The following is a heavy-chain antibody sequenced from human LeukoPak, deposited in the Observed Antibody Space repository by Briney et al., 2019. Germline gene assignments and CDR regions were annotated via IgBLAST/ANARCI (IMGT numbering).Heavy chain of an antibody. J-gene: IGHJ4*02. CDR1: EFTVSNNY. Sequence: GGSLRLSCAASEFTVSNNYMSWVRQAPGKGLEWVSVLYAGGDTYYADSVKGRFTISRDNSKNTAYLQMNSLRAEDTAVYYCTRGLRYADYWGQGTLVTVSS. V-gene: IGHV3-53*01. CDR3: TRGLRYADY. CDR2: LYAGGDT. D-gene: IGHD2-2*01.